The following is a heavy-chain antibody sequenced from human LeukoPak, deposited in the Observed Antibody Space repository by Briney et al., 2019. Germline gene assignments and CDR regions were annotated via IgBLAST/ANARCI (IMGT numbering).Heavy chain of an antibody. CDR1: GFTFNYYA. V-gene: IGHV3-23*01. J-gene: IGHJ5*02. D-gene: IGHD1-14*01. CDR3: AKDPLGRFDP. Sequence: GGSLRLSCAASGFTFNYYAMSWVRQAPGKGLEWVSTISGGRTYYADSVKGRFTISRDNSKNTLYLQMNRLGAEDTAVYYCAKDPLGRFDPWGQGTLVTVSS. CDR2: ISGGRT.